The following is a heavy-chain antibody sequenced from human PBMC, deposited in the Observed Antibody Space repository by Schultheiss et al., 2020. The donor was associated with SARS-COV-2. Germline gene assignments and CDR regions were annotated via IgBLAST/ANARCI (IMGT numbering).Heavy chain of an antibody. J-gene: IGHJ5*02. CDR2: IYYRGST. CDR3: ARVGYYYDSSGAYNWFDP. D-gene: IGHD3-22*01. Sequence: SQTLSLTCTVSVGSISSDYWSWIRQPPGKGLEWIGYIYYRGSTNYNPSLKSRVTISVDTSKNQFSLKLSSVTAADTAVYYCARVGYYYDSSGAYNWFDPWGQGTLVTVSS. V-gene: IGHV4-59*01. CDR1: VGSISSDY.